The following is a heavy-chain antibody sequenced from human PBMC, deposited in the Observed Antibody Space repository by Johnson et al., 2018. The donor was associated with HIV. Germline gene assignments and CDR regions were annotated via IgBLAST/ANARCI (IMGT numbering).Heavy chain of an antibody. J-gene: IGHJ3*01. CDR3: ATRDPTYRPGAFDV. V-gene: IGHV3-48*04. D-gene: IGHD1-14*01. CDR2: ISSSGSTI. CDR1: GFTFSSYA. Sequence: VQLVESGGGVVQPGRSLRLSCAASGFTFSSYAMSWVRQAPGKGLEWVSYISSSGSTIYYADSVKGRFTISRDNAKNSLYLQMSSLRVEDTAVYYCATRDPTYRPGAFDVWGQGTMVTVSS.